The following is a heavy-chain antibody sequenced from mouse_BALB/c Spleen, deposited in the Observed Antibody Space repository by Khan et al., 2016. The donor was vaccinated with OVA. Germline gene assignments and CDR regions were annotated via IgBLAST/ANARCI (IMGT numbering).Heavy chain of an antibody. V-gene: IGHV9-3-1*01. Sequence: QLQLVLLGPELKKPGETVQISCKASGFTFTNYGMNWVKHAPGKGLKWMGWINTYTGEPTFADDFKGRFAFSLDTSASTAYLKINSLKNEDTATDYCARVGYNGTMECWGQGTSVTVSS. CDR3: ARVGYNGTMEC. J-gene: IGHJ4*01. CDR2: INTYTGEP. D-gene: IGHD2-14*01. CDR1: GFTFTNYG.